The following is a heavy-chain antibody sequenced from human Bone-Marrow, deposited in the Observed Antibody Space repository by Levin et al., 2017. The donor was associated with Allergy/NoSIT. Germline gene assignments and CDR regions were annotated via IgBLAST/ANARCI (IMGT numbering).Heavy chain of an antibody. CDR2: ISDDGVNK. Sequence: GGSLRLSCTASEFSFSNFAMHWVRQAPGKGLEWVAVISDDGVNKYYADSMRGRFTVSRDNSRNTLYLQMSSLGPEDTAVYYCAREHITRIVVTYGMDVWGQGTTVTVSS. D-gene: IGHD3-22*01. CDR1: EFSFSNFA. J-gene: IGHJ6*02. CDR3: AREHITRIVVTYGMDV. V-gene: IGHV3-30*14.